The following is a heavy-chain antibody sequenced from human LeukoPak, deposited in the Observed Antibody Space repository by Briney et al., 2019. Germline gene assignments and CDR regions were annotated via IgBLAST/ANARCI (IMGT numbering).Heavy chain of an antibody. D-gene: IGHD6-13*01. CDR3: ARTIAAAGTGGDY. V-gene: IGHV4-59*01. CDR2: IYNSGTT. CDR1: GGSISSYY. J-gene: IGHJ4*02. Sequence: SETLSLTCTVSGGSISSYYWSWIRQPPGKGLEWIGYIYNSGTTNYNPSLKSRVTISVDTSKSQFSLKLSSVTAADTAMYHCARTIAAAGTGGDYWGQGTLVTVSS.